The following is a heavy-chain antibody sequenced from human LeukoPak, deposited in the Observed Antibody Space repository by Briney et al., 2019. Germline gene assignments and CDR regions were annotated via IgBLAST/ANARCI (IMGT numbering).Heavy chain of an antibody. CDR1: GGTFSSYA. CDR2: IIPIFGTA. Sequence: SVKVSCKASGGTFSSYAISWVRQAPGQGLEWMGGIIPIFGTANYAQKFQGRVTMTTETSTSTAYMELRSLRSDDTAVYYCARDRGVTMVRGVIDSFDYWGQGTLVTVSS. D-gene: IGHD3-10*01. V-gene: IGHV1-69*05. CDR3: ARDRGVTMVRGVIDSFDY. J-gene: IGHJ4*02.